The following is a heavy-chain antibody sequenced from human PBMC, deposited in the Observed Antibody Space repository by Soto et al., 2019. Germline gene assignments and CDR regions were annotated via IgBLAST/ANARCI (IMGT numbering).Heavy chain of an antibody. V-gene: IGHV3-23*01. CDR1: GFTFSSYA. CDR3: AKDLFNHLYRRPLAFDI. J-gene: IGHJ3*02. CDR2: ISGSGGST. Sequence: GGSLRLSCAASGFTFSSYAMSWVRQAPGKGLEWVSAISGSGGSTYYADSVKGRFTISRDNSKNTLYLQMNSLRAEDTAVYYCAKDLFNHLYRRPLAFDIWGQGTMVTVSS.